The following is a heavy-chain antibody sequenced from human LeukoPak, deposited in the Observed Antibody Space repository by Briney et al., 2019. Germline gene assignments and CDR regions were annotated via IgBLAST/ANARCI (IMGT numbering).Heavy chain of an antibody. D-gene: IGHD3-9*01. J-gene: IGHJ4*02. CDR3: AKDRTTQDFDWYPYYFDS. CDR2: ISASGGGT. Sequence: GGSLRLSCAASVFTFSKYAMTWVPKAPEKGLEWVSDISASGGGTYYADSVKGRFTISRDNSKNTLYLQMNSLRAEDTAIYYCAKDRTTQDFDWYPYYFDSWGQGTLVTVSS. CDR1: VFTFSKYA. V-gene: IGHV3-23*01.